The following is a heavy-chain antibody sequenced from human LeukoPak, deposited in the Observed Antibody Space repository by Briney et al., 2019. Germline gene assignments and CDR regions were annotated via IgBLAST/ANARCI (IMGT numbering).Heavy chain of an antibody. CDR2: IDPSDSYT. V-gene: IGHV5-10-1*01. Sequence: GESLKISCKGSGYSFTSYWISCVCQMPGKGLEWNGSIDPSDSYTNYSPSFQGHVTISADKSISTAYLQWSSLKASDTAMYYCARHRFGGNWFDLWGQGTLVTVSS. CDR3: ARHRFGGNWFDL. CDR1: GYSFTSYW. D-gene: IGHD3-10*01. J-gene: IGHJ5*02.